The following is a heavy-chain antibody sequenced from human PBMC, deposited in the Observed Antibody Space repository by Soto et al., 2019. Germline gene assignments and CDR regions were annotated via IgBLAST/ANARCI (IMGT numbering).Heavy chain of an antibody. D-gene: IGHD6-13*01. V-gene: IGHV3-23*01. CDR2: ISGSGGST. CDR3: AKASVVYSSQPLFDY. CDR1: GFTFSSYA. Sequence: HPGGSLRLSCAASGFTFSSYAMSWVRQAPGKGLEWVSAISGSGGSTYYADSVKGRFTISRDNSKNTLYLQMNSLRAEDTAVYYCAKASVVYSSQPLFDYWGQGTLVTVSS. J-gene: IGHJ4*02.